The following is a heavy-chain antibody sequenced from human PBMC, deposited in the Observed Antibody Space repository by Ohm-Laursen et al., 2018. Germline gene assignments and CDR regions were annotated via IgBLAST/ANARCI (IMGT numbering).Heavy chain of an antibody. CDR3: ARDRTTYYDILTGYPISGMDV. D-gene: IGHD3-9*01. CDR1: GGSISSYY. V-gene: IGHV4-4*07. J-gene: IGHJ6*02. CDR2: IYTSGST. Sequence: SDTLSLTCTVSGGSISSYYWSWIRQPAGKGLEWIGRIYTSGSTNYNPSLKSRVTMSVDTSKNQFSLKLSSVTAADTAVYYCARDRTTYYDILTGYPISGMDVWGQGTTVTVSS.